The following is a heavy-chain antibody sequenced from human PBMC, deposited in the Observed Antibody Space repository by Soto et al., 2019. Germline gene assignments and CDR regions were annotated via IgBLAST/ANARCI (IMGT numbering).Heavy chain of an antibody. D-gene: IGHD6-19*01. CDR3: ARVTGIAVAGARPYYMDV. CDR1: GYTFTSYG. J-gene: IGHJ6*03. V-gene: IGHV1-18*01. CDR2: ISAYNGNT. Sequence: GASVKVSCKASGYTFTSYGISWVRQAPGQGLEWMGWISAYNGNTNYAQKAQGRVTMTADTATSTAYMKQRRLRSDDTAVYYCARVTGIAVAGARPYYMDVWGKGTRDTVTS.